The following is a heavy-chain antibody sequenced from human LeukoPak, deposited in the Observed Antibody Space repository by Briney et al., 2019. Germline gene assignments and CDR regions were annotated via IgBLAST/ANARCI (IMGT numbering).Heavy chain of an antibody. CDR1: GDSVSSNSAA. V-gene: IGHV6-1*01. J-gene: IGHJ6*03. CDR3: ASPTWVIVVVVAATVVGYWGRAGYMDV. D-gene: IGHD2-15*01. Sequence: QTLSLTCVISGDSVSSNSAAWNWIRQSPSRGLEWLGRTYYRSKWYNDYAVSVKSRITINPDTSKSQFSLQLNSVTPEDTAVYYCASPTWVIVVVVAATVVGYWGRAGYMDVWGKGTTVTVSS. CDR2: TYYRSKWYN.